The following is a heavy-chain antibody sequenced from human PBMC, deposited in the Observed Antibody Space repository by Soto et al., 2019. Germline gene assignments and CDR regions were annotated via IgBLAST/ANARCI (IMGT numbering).Heavy chain of an antibody. J-gene: IGHJ3*02. D-gene: IGHD3-3*01. CDR3: ASGLRFVEWQRAFDI. V-gene: IGHV3-30*04. CDR2: ISYDGRNR. Sequence: GVSLSLSCVPSAFTFTSYAIQWVRQAPGKGLEWVGVISYDGRNRYYADYVKGRFTISRDNSKNTLYLQMNSLRAEDTAVYYCASGLRFVEWQRAFDIWGQGTMVTVSS. CDR1: AFTFTSYA.